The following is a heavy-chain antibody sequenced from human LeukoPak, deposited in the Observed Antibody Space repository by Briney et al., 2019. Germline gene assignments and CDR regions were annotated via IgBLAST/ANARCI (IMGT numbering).Heavy chain of an antibody. CDR3: ARGPPYNWNYGNAFDI. CDR1: GGSFSGYY. Sequence: PSETLSLTCAVYGGSFSGYYWSWIRQPPGKGLEWIGEINHSGSTNYNPSLKSRVTISVDTSKNQFSLKLSSVTAADTAVYYCARGPPYNWNYGNAFDIWGQGTMVTVCS. J-gene: IGHJ3*02. CDR2: INHSGST. D-gene: IGHD1-7*01. V-gene: IGHV4-34*01.